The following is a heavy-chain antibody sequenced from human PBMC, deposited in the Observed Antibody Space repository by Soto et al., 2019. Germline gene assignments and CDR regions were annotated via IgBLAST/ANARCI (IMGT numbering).Heavy chain of an antibody. CDR1: GCSISSSSYY. V-gene: IGHV4-39*01. D-gene: IGHD3-3*01. J-gene: IGHJ4*02. Sequence: SETLSLTCTVSGCSISSSSYYWGWIRQPPGKGLEWIGSIYYSGSTYYNPSLKSRVTISVDTSKNQFSLKLSSVTAADTAVYYCARHYDFWSGYYDYWGQGTLVTVSS. CDR3: ARHYDFWSGYYDY. CDR2: IYYSGST.